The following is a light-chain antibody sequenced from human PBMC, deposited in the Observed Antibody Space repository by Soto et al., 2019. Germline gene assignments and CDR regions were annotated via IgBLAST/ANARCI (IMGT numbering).Light chain of an antibody. J-gene: IGLJ1*01. Sequence: QYALTQPASVSGSPGQSITISCTGTSSDVGAYNFVSWYQQHPGKVPKLMIFDVSSRPSGVSDRFSGSKSSNTTFLTSSVLQAEDEGYYYCSSYTSSSTHVFGSGTKVTVL. V-gene: IGLV2-14*03. CDR2: DVS. CDR1: SSDVGAYNF. CDR3: SSYTSSSTHV.